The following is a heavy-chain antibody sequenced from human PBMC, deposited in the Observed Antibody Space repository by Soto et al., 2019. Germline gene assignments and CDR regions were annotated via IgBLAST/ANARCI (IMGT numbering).Heavy chain of an antibody. V-gene: IGHV3-23*01. J-gene: IGHJ4*02. CDR3: AKAERHYYDSSGYYYLTSFDY. Sequence: GGSLRLSCAAPGFTFCSYAIRWGRQAPGKGVEWVSVFSGSGGSTYYADSVKGRFTISRDNSKNTLYLQMNSLRAEDTAVYYCAKAERHYYDSSGYYYLTSFDYWGQGTLVTVSS. CDR1: GFTFCSYA. D-gene: IGHD3-22*01. CDR2: FSGSGGST.